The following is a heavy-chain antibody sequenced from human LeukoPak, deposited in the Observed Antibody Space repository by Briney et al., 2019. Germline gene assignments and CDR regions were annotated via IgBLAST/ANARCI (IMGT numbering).Heavy chain of an antibody. CDR2: ISSSSSYI. D-gene: IGHD3-22*01. V-gene: IGHV3-21*01. J-gene: IGHJ3*02. CDR1: GFTFSSYS. CDR3: ARGEDTYYYDSSGYYGAFDI. Sequence: SGGSLRLSCAASGFTFSSYSMNWVRQAPGKGLEWVSSISSSSSYIYYADSVKGRFTISRDNAKNSPYLQMNSLRAEDTAVYYCARGEDTYYYDSSGYYGAFDIWGQGTMVTVSS.